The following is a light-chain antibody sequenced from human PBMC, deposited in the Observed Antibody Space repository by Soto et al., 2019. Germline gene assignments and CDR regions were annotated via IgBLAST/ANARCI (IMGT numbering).Light chain of an antibody. CDR1: SSDVGNCNC. J-gene: IGLJ3*02. CDR3: SSFTTSSTWV. V-gene: IGLV2-14*01. Sequence: QSALTQPASVSGSPGQSITISCTGASSDVGNCNCVSWYQQHPGKAPKLMIYEVSNRPSGVSDRFSGSKAGNTASLTISGLQAEDEADYYCSSFTTSSTWVFGGGTKVNVL. CDR2: EVS.